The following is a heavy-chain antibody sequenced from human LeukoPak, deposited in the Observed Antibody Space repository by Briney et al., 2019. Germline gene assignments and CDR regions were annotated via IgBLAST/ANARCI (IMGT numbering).Heavy chain of an antibody. D-gene: IGHD3-10*01. J-gene: IGHJ5*02. CDR1: GFTFDDYA. CDR3: AKDIVRFGELSGWFDP. CDR2: ISWNSGSI. V-gene: IGHV3-9*01. Sequence: GGSLRLSCAASGFTFDDYAMHWVRQAPGKGLEWVSGISWNSGSIGYADSVKGRFTISRDNAKNSLYLQMNSLRAEDTALYYCAKDIVRFGELSGWFDPWGQGTLVTVSS.